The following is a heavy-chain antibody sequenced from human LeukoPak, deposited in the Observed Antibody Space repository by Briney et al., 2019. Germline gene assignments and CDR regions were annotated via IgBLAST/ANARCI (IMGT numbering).Heavy chain of an antibody. Sequence: GGSLRLSCAASTMHWVRQAPGKTLEWVSLISWDGTIYYADSVKGRFTISRDNSKDSLYLQMDTLRSEDTAFYYCVKDLSYETSGSFFDFWGQGTLVTVS. J-gene: IGHJ4*02. CDR1: T. D-gene: IGHD3-22*01. V-gene: IGHV3-43*01. CDR3: VKDLSYETSGSFFDF. CDR2: ISWDGTI.